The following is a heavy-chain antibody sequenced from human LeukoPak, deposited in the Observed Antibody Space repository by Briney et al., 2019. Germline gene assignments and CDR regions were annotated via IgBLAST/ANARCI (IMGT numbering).Heavy chain of an antibody. CDR1: GFTFSRYA. D-gene: IGHD2-21*02. J-gene: IGHJ6*02. CDR2: ISSGGDTT. Sequence: GGSLRLSCAASGFTFSRYAMSWVRQAPGKGLEWASGISSGGDTTYYADSVKGRFTISRDNSKNTLYLQTNSLRAEDTAIYYCAKDYLMSPAGSDSAYYYYGMDVWGQGTTVTVSS. CDR3: AKDYLMSPAGSDSAYYYYGMDV. V-gene: IGHV3-23*01.